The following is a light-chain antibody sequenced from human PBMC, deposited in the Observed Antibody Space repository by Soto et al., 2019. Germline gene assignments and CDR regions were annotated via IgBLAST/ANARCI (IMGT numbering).Light chain of an antibody. Sequence: EVVLTQSQVTLSLSPGKRGTISCRASQSFRGLLAWYQQKPGQAPRLLIYDAYNRATGIPPRFSGSGSGTDFTLTISSLEPEDSAVYYCQQRHMWPITVGQGTRLEIK. CDR1: QSFRGL. CDR2: DAY. CDR3: QQRHMWPIT. V-gene: IGKV3-11*01. J-gene: IGKJ5*01.